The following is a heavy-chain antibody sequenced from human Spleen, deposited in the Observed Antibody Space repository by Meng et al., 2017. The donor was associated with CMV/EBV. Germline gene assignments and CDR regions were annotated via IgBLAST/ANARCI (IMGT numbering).Heavy chain of an antibody. CDR1: GFTLMTYT. J-gene: IGHJ5*02. CDR3: ARGVAVAGTWFDP. Sequence: GGSLRLSCAASGFTLMTYTMDWVRQAPGKGLEWVGRIKSKTDGGTTDYAAPVKGRFTISRDDSKNTLYLQMNSLKTEDTAVNYCARGVAVAGTWFDPWGQGTLVTVSS. V-gene: IGHV3-15*01. CDR2: IKSKTDGGTT. D-gene: IGHD6-19*01.